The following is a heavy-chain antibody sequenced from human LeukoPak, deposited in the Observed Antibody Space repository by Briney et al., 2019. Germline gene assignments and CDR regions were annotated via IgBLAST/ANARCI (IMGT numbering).Heavy chain of an antibody. D-gene: IGHD2-2*01. CDR1: GFTFDDYA. CDR3: AKGGIVVVQYGMDV. V-gene: IGHV3-9*01. CDR2: ISWNSGSI. J-gene: IGHJ6*02. Sequence: GGSLRLSCAASGFTFDDYAMHWVRQAPGKGLEWVSGISWNSGSIGYADSVKGRFTISRDNAKNSLYLQMNSLRAEDTALYYYAKGGIVVVQYGMDVWGQGTTVTVSS.